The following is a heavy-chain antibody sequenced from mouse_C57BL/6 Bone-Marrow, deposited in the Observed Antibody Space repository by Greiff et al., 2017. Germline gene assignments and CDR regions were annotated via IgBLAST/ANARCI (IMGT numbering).Heavy chain of an antibody. Sequence: DVKLVESGAELVRPGASVKLSCTASGFNIKDDYMHWVKQRPEQGLEWIGWIDPENGDTEYASKFQGKATITADTSSNTAYLQLSSLTSEDTAVYYCTQIYYDYDVGAMDYWGQGTSVTVSS. J-gene: IGHJ4*01. CDR2: IDPENGDT. CDR1: GFNIKDDY. CDR3: TQIYYDYDVGAMDY. V-gene: IGHV14-4*01. D-gene: IGHD2-4*01.